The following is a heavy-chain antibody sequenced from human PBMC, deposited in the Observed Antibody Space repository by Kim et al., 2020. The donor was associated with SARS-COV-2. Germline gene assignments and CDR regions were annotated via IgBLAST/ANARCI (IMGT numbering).Heavy chain of an antibody. V-gene: IGHV4-39*01. J-gene: IGHJ3*01. CDR3: TKHRAWANTFDV. Sequence: SETLSLTCTVSGGSISSSSPYWVWIRQPPGKGLEFIGYIYTNGSTFFNPSLRSRLTMSQDTSKNQFSLRLSSVTAADTAVYYCTKHRAWANTFDVWGRG. CDR2: IYTNGST. CDR1: GGSISSSSPY. D-gene: IGHD5-12*01.